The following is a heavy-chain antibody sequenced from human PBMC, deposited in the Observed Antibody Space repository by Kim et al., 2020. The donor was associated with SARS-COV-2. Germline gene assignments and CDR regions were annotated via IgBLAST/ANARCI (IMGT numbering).Heavy chain of an antibody. CDR3: ARVGATAASYYYYGMDV. CDR2: ISAYNGNT. D-gene: IGHD1-26*01. CDR1: GYTFTSYG. Sequence: ASVKVSCKASGYTFTSYGISWVRQAPGQGLEWIGWISAYNGNTNYAQKLQGRVTMTTDTSTSTAYMELRSLRSDDTAVYYCARVGATAASYYYYGMDVWGQGTTVTVSS. V-gene: IGHV1-18*01. J-gene: IGHJ6*02.